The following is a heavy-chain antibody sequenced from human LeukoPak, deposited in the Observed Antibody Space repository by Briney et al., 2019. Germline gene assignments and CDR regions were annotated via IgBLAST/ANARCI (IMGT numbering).Heavy chain of an antibody. CDR2: IYTSGST. J-gene: IGHJ4*02. Sequence: SQTLSLTCTVSGGSISSGSYYWSWIRQPAGKGLEWIGGIYTSGSTNYNPSLKSRVTISVDTSKNQFSLKLSSVTAADTAVYYCARSGYYYDSSGYYYNYFDYWGQGTLVTVSS. D-gene: IGHD3-22*01. CDR1: GGSISSGSYY. V-gene: IGHV4-61*02. CDR3: ARSGYYYDSSGYYYNYFDY.